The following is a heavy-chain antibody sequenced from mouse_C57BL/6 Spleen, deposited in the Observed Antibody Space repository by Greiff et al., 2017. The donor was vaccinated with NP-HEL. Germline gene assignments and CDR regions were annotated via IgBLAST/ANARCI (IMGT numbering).Heavy chain of an antibody. CDR2: ISDGGSYT. CDR1: GFTFSSYA. D-gene: IGHD2-4*01. Sequence: VQVVESGGGLVKPGGSLKLSCAASGFTFSSYAMSWVRQTPEKRLEWVATISDGGSYTYYPDNVKGRFTISRDNAKNNLYLQMSHLKSEDTAMYYCARDNDYGPWFAYWGQGTLVTVSA. V-gene: IGHV5-4*01. CDR3: ARDNDYGPWFAY. J-gene: IGHJ3*01.